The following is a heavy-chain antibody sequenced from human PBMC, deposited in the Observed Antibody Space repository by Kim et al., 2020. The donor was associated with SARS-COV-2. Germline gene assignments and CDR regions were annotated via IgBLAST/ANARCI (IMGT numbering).Heavy chain of an antibody. Sequence: GGSLRLSCEASGFRFSDYYMSWIRQAPGKGLEWVAYINGDGSSMKCADSVNGRFSISRDNANKSLSLQMNSLTPEDTAVYYCVREPINWGQGTLVTVSS. CDR1: GFRFSDYY. CDR3: VREPIN. D-gene: IGHD5-12*01. J-gene: IGHJ4*02. V-gene: IGHV3-11*01. CDR2: INGDGSSM.